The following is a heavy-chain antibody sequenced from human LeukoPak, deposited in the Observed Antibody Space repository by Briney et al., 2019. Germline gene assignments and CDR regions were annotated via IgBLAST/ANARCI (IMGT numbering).Heavy chain of an antibody. V-gene: IGHV4-34*01. CDR2: INHSGST. Sequence: SETLSLTCAVYGESFSGYYWSWIRQPPGKGLEWIGEINHSGSTNYNPSLKSRVTISVDTSKNQFSLKLSSVTAADTAVYYCARAAQPSDRYCSSTSSWLGNDWFDPWGQGTMVTVSS. J-gene: IGHJ5*02. CDR3: ARAAQPSDRYCSSTSSWLGNDWFDP. CDR1: GESFSGYY. D-gene: IGHD2-2*01.